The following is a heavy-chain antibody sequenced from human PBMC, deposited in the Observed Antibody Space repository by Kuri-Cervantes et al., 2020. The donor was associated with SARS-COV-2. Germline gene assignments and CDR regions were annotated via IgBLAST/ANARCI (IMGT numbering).Heavy chain of an antibody. CDR3: ARDRGQLGIGVYYYYYMDV. CDR1: GGTFSSYA. CDR2: IIPIFGTA. Sequence: SVKVSCKASGGTFSSYAISWVRQAPGQGLEWMGGIIPIFGTANYAQKFQGRVTITTDESTSTAYMELSSLRSEDTAVYYCARDRGQLGIGVYYYYYMDVWGRGTTVTVSS. D-gene: IGHD7-27*01. V-gene: IGHV1-69*05. J-gene: IGHJ6*03.